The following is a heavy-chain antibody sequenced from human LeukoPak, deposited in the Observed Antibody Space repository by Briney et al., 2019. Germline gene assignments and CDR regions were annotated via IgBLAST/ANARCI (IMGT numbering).Heavy chain of an antibody. J-gene: IGHJ4*02. CDR2: IIPIFGTA. CDR3: ARGRAVAGPGDY. CDR1: GGTFSSYA. D-gene: IGHD6-19*01. V-gene: IGHV1-69*05. Sequence: ASVKVSCKASGGTFSSYAISWVRQAPGQGLEWMGRIIPIFGTANYAQKFQGRVTITTDEPTSTAYMELSSLRSEDTAVYYCARGRAVAGPGDYWGQGTLVTVSS.